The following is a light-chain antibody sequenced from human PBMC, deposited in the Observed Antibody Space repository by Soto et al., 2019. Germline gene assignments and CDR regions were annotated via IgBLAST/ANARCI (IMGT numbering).Light chain of an antibody. Sequence: EIVLTQSPATLSLSPGESATLSCKASQSVRTFLAWYQQKPGQTPRLLIYDASKRATGIPARFSGSGSGTDFTLTISSLEPEDVAVYYCQQRSNWPPALSFGGGTKVEI. CDR1: QSVRTF. J-gene: IGKJ4*01. V-gene: IGKV3-11*01. CDR2: DAS. CDR3: QQRSNWPPALS.